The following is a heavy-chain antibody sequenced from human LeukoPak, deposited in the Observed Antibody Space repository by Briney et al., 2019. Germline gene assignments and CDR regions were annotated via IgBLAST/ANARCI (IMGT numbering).Heavy chain of an antibody. CDR1: GDSISSGDYY. J-gene: IGHJ4*02. CDR2: IYFTGTT. Sequence: SQTLSLTCTVSGDSISSGDYYWTWIRQPPGKGLEWIGYIYFTGTTYYNPSHKSRVTISVDTSKNQFSLNLSSVTAADTAVYYCARSRSSSWYYYWGQGTLVTVSS. CDR3: ARSRSSSWYYY. D-gene: IGHD6-13*01. V-gene: IGHV4-30-4*01.